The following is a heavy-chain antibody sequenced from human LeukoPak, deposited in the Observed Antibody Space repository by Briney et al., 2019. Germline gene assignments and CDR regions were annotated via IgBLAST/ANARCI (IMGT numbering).Heavy chain of an antibody. D-gene: IGHD6-19*01. CDR2: ISNGGGL. J-gene: IGHJ4*02. CDR3: ARDSSGWSRDY. Sequence: GGSLRLSCAASGFTFSTHSMSWVRQAPGKGLEWVSTISNGGGLYYADSVKGRFTISRDNAKNSLYLQMNSLRAEDTAVFYCARDSSGWSRDYWGQGTLVTVS. CDR1: GFTFSTHS. V-gene: IGHV3-21*06.